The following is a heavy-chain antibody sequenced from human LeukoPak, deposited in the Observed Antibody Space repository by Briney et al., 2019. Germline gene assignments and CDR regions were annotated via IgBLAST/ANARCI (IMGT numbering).Heavy chain of an antibody. CDR2: ISKDGSDK. J-gene: IGHJ4*02. CDR3: ARDYWWNYDY. CDR1: GFTFSDYA. Sequence: GGSLRLSCAASGFTFSDYAMHWVRQAPGKGLEWVAVISKDGSDKYYPGSVRGRFTISRDNSKNTIYLQMDGLRAEDTAIYYCARDYWWNYDYWGQGTLVTVSS. D-gene: IGHD1-7*01. V-gene: IGHV3-30-3*01.